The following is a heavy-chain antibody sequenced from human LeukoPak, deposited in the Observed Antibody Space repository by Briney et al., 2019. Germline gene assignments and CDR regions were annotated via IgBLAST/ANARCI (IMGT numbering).Heavy chain of an antibody. J-gene: IGHJ4*02. CDR1: GFTFSTYA. D-gene: IGHD3-9*01. Sequence: GGSLRLSCAASGFTFSTYAMSWVRQAPGRGLEWGSGIGGSGGSTYYADSAKGRFTISRDNSKNTLYLQMNSLRAEDTAVYYCAKGSGILTGYTISLDYWGQGALVTVSS. CDR3: AKGSGILTGYTISLDY. V-gene: IGHV3-23*01. CDR2: IGGSGGST.